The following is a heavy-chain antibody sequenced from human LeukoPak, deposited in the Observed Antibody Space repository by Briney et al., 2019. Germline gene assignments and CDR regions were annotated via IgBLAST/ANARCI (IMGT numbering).Heavy chain of an antibody. CDR1: GGTFSSYA. J-gene: IGHJ3*02. CDR3: ANPPPRSLGAFDI. V-gene: IGHV1-69*04. CDR2: IIPILGIA. Sequence: ASVKVSCKASGGTFSSYAISWVRQAPGQGLEWMGRIIPILGIANYAQKFQGRVTITADKSTSTAYMELSSLRSEDTAVYYCANPPPRSLGAFDIWGQGTMVTVSS. D-gene: IGHD7-27*01.